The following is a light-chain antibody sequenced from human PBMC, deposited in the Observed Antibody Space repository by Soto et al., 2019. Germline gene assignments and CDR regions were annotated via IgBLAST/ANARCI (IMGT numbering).Light chain of an antibody. J-gene: IGKJ2*01. CDR1: QSVLYNSNNKNY. V-gene: IGKV4-1*01. CDR2: WAS. CDR3: QQYYCTPIYP. Sequence: DIVMTQSPDSLAVSLGEGATINCKSSQSVLYNSNNKNYLAWYQQKPGQPPKLLIYWASTRESGVPDRFSGSGCGTDFTLTISSLQAEDVAVYYCQQYYCTPIYPFGQGTKVEIK.